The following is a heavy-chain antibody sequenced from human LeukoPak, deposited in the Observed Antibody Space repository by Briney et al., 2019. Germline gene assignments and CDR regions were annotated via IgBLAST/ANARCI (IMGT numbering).Heavy chain of an antibody. D-gene: IGHD1-26*01. V-gene: IGHV3-30*18. CDR3: AKVGTVGATSYYFDY. CDR2: VSFDGSNK. Sequence: QSGGSLRLSCAASGFTFSSYGMHWVRQAPGKGLEWVAVVSFDGSNKYYADSVKGRPTISRDNSKNTLYLQMNSLRAEDTAVYYCAKVGTVGATSYYFDYWGQGTLVIVSS. CDR1: GFTFSSYG. J-gene: IGHJ4*02.